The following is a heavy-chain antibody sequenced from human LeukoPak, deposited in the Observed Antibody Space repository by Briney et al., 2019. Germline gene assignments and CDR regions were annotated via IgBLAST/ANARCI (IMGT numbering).Heavy chain of an antibody. D-gene: IGHD3-10*01. CDR1: GGSISTSSHY. CDR2: IYYTGTT. V-gene: IGHV4-39*01. J-gene: IGHJ6*02. Sequence: SETLSLTCTVSGGSISTSSHYWGWIRQPPGRELEWIGFIYYTGTTTYSSSLKSRVTLSVDTSKNQFSLQLSSVTAADTAVYYCAGAYYYVSGSYGLDVWGQGTTVTVSS. CDR3: AGAYYYVSGSYGLDV.